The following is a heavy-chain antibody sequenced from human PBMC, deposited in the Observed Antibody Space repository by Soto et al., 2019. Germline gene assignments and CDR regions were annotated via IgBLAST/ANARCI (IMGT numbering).Heavy chain of an antibody. CDR2: INPYNGKT. Sequence: QVRLEQSEAEVKKSGASVKVSCKASGYIFSTHGINWVRQAPGQGLEWMGWINPYNGKTNYAQKFQGRVTMTTETSRKTAYMELRSLRSDDTAVYYCARVQIVVVVGGTPADYWGQGTLVTVSS. CDR1: GYIFSTHG. J-gene: IGHJ4*02. D-gene: IGHD2-15*01. V-gene: IGHV1-18*01. CDR3: ARVQIVVVVGGTPADY.